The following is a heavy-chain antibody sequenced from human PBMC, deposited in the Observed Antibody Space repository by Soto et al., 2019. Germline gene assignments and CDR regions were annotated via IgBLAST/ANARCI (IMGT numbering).Heavy chain of an antibody. CDR1: GGSFSGYY. Sequence: PSETLSLTCAVYGGSFSGYYWSWIRQPPGKGLGWIGEINHSGSTNYNPSLESRVTISVDTSKNQFSLKLSSVTAADTAVYYCARVPVYSSGVNWFDPWGQGTLVTVSS. V-gene: IGHV4-34*01. J-gene: IGHJ5*02. D-gene: IGHD6-19*01. CDR2: INHSGST. CDR3: ARVPVYSSGVNWFDP.